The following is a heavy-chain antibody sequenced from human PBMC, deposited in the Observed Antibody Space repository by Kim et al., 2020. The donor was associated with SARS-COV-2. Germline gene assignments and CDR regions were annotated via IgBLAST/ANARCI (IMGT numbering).Heavy chain of an antibody. D-gene: IGHD3-10*01. CDR2: ISCDGSKR. J-gene: IGHJ4*02. Sequence: GGSLRLSCAASGFTFDNYGLQWVRQAPGKGLDWVALISCDGSKRYYADSVKGRFTVSKDNAQETLYLHMSSLRPDDTAVYYCARNRGVLYFGVSHHLAQWGQGTLVTVSS. CDR3: ARNRGVLYFGVSHHLAQ. V-gene: IGHV3-30*03. CDR1: GFTFDNYG.